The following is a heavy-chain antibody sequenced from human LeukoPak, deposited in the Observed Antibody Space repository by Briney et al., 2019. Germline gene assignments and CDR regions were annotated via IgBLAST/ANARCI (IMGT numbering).Heavy chain of an antibody. D-gene: IGHD2-15*01. J-gene: IGHJ4*02. CDR2: MNPNSGNT. Sequence: GASVKVSCKASGYTFTSYDINWVRQATGQGLEWMGWMNPNSGNTGYAQKIQGRVTMTRNSSITTAYMELSSLRSEDTAVYYCARRHGRCSDGSCYYPDYWGQGTLVTVSS. CDR1: GYTFTSYD. V-gene: IGHV1-8*01. CDR3: ARRHGRCSDGSCYYPDY.